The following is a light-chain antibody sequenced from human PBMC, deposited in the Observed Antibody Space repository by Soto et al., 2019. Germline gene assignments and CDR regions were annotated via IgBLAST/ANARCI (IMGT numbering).Light chain of an antibody. CDR2: GAS. Sequence: IMLTQSPGTLSLSPGERTTLSCRASQSISRYLAWYQQKPGQGPRLLIYGASSRATGTPDRFSGSGSGTDFPLCISSLQAEDFPTYYCQQDLRPPPSFSAGTKVDIK. CDR1: QSISRY. J-gene: IGKJ3*01. V-gene: IGKV3-20*01. CDR3: QQDLRPPPS.